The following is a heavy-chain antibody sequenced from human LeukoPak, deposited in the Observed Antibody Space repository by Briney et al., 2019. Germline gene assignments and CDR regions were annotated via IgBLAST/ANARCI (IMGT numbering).Heavy chain of an antibody. Sequence: GGSLRLSCAASGFTFSDYYINWIRQAPGKGLEWVSYISSSGDSIYYADSVKGRFTISRDNAKNSLYLQMNSLRAEDTAVYYCASSPITAPGTLDVWGKGTTVTVSS. D-gene: IGHD6-13*01. J-gene: IGHJ6*04. CDR1: GFTFSDYY. V-gene: IGHV3-11*04. CDR3: ASSPITAPGTLDV. CDR2: ISSSGDSI.